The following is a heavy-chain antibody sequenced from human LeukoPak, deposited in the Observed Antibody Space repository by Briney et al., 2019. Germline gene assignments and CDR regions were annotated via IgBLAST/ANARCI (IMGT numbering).Heavy chain of an antibody. J-gene: IGHJ4*02. CDR2: FSGSGGST. CDR3: AAHNYGSGSYFDY. V-gene: IGHV3-23*01. D-gene: IGHD3-10*01. CDR1: GFTFSSYA. Sequence: PGGSLRLSCAASGFTFSSYAMSWVRPAQGKGLEWVSAFSGSGGSTYYADSVKGRFTISRDNSKNTLYLQMNGLRAEDTAVYYCAAHNYGSGSYFDYWGQGTLVTVSS.